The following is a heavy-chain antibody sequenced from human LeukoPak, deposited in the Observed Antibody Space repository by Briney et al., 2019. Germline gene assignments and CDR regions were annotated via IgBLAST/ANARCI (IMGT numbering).Heavy chain of an antibody. CDR3: ARETTVIREWYFDL. Sequence: GGSLRLSCAASGLTLSNYWMHWVRQAPGKGLVWVSRMNSDGSSTSYADSVKGRFTISRDNAKNTLYLQMNSLRADDTAVYYCARETTVIREWYFDLWGRGTLVTVAS. CDR2: MNSDGSST. J-gene: IGHJ2*01. V-gene: IGHV3-74*01. CDR1: GLTLSNYW. D-gene: IGHD4-17*01.